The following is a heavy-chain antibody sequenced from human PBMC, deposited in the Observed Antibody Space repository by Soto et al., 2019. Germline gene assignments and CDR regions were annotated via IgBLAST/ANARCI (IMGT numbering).Heavy chain of an antibody. J-gene: IGHJ3*02. D-gene: IGHD4-17*01. CDR2: ISYDGSNK. CDR3: ASNPITTVTMGAFDI. Sequence: QVQLVESGGGVVQPGRSLRLSCAASGLTFSSYAMHWVRQAPGKGLEWVAVISYDGSNKYYADSVKGRFTISRDNSKNTLYQQMNSLRAEETAVYYCASNPITTVTMGAFDIWGQGTMVTVSS. V-gene: IGHV3-30-3*01. CDR1: GLTFSSYA.